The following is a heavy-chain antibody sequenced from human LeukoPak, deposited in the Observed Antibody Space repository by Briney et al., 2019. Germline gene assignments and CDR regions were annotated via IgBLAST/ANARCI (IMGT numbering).Heavy chain of an antibody. CDR3: ARVLPQWLARYYFDY. D-gene: IGHD6-19*01. J-gene: IGHJ4*02. CDR2: IYYSGST. CDR1: GDSISSSSYY. V-gene: IGHV4-39*01. Sequence: SETLSLTCTVSGDSISSSSYYWGWIRQPPGKGLEWIGTIYYSGSTYYNPSLESRVTISIDTSKDQFSLKLNSVTAADTAVYYCARVLPQWLARYYFDYWGQGSLVTVSS.